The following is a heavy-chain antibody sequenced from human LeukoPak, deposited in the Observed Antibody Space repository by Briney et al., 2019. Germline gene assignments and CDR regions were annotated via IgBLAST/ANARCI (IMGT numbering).Heavy chain of an antibody. D-gene: IGHD6-13*01. J-gene: IGHJ4*02. CDR1: GFTFSSYA. CDR3: AKDIAAAGTISYFDY. V-gene: IGHV3-23*01. Sequence: GGSLRLSCAASGFTFSSYAMSWVRQAPGKGLEWVSAISGSGGSTYYADSVKGRFTISRDNSKNTLYLQMNSLRAEDTAVYYCAKDIAAAGTISYFDYWGQGTLVTASS. CDR2: ISGSGGST.